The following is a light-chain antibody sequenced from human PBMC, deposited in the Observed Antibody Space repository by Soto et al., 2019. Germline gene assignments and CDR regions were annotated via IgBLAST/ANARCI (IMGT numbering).Light chain of an antibody. J-gene: IGKJ4*01. V-gene: IGKV1-5*01. Sequence: DIQMTQSPSTLSASVGDRVTITCRASQTISTWLAWYQHKPGKAPNLLIYDASTLMSGVPSRFSGSGSGTEFTLTISSPQPDDFATYYCQQYNSYSLTFGGGTKVDIK. CDR2: DAS. CDR1: QTISTW. CDR3: QQYNSYSLT.